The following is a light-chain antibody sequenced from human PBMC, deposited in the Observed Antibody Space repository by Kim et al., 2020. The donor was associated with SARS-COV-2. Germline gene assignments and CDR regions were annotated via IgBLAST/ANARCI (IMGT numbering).Light chain of an antibody. J-gene: IGLJ3*02. CDR2: STN. Sequence: GGTVTLPCGLRPGSVSTGDYPSWYQQTPGQAPRTLLYSTNTRSSGVPDRFSGSLLGNKAALTITGAQPDDESDYYCALYLGSGIWVFGGGTQLTVL. CDR1: PGSVSTGDY. V-gene: IGLV8-61*01. CDR3: ALYLGSGIWV.